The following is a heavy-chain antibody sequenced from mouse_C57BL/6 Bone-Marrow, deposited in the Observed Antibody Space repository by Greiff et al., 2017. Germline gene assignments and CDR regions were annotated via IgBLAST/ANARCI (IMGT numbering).Heavy chain of an antibody. J-gene: IGHJ2*01. V-gene: IGHV3-8*01. D-gene: IGHD1-1*01. CDR2: ISYSGST. CDR1: GYSITSDY. CDR3: ARYSFYGSSYEYFDY. Sequence: EVQLQESGPGLAKPSQTLSLTCSVTGYSITSDYWNWFRKFPGNNLEYMGYISYSGSTYYNPSLKSRISITRDTAKNQYYLQLNSVTTEDTATYYCARYSFYGSSYEYFDYWGQGTTLTVSS.